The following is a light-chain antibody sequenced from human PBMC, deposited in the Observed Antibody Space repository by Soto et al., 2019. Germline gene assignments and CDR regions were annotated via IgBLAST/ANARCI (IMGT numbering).Light chain of an antibody. CDR2: GAS. V-gene: IGKV3-20*01. CDR3: QQYGSSPPNT. CDR1: QSVSSSY. J-gene: IGKJ2*01. Sequence: EIVLTQSPGTLSLSPGERATLSCRASQSVSSSYLAWYQQKPGQAPRLLIYGASSRATGLPDRFSGSGSGTDFTLTISRLEPEDFAVYYCQQYGSSPPNTFGQGTKLEIK.